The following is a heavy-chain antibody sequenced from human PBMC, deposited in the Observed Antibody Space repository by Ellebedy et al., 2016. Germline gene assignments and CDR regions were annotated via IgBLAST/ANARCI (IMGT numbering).Heavy chain of an antibody. Sequence: GESLKISXKASGYSFTSQWIAWVRQMPGRGLEWVGIIYPGDSETRYSPSFQGLVTISVDKSVTTAYLEWSSLKASDTAMYYCARHGADPEFDYWGQGTLVTVSS. CDR3: ARHGADPEFDY. CDR2: IYPGDSET. D-gene: IGHD4/OR15-4a*01. J-gene: IGHJ4*02. V-gene: IGHV5-51*01. CDR1: GYSFTSQW.